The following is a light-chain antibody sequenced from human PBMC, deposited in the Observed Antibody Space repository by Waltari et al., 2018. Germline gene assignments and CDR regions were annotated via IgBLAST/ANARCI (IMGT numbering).Light chain of an antibody. CDR2: MAS. V-gene: IGKV1-5*03. Sequence: DFQMTQSPSTLSASVGDRVTITCRASESISSWLAWYQQKPGKAPKLLIYMASILESGVPSRFSGSESGTEFTLTISSLQPDDFATYYCQQYGTWTFGQGTKVEIK. J-gene: IGKJ1*01. CDR1: ESISSW. CDR3: QQYGTWT.